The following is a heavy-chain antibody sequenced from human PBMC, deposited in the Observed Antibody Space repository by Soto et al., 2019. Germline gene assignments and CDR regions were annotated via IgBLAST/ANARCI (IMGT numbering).Heavy chain of an antibody. CDR2: INHSGST. CDR1: GGSFSGYY. V-gene: IGHV4-34*01. J-gene: IGHJ4*02. Sequence: SETLSLTCAVYGGSFSGYYWSWIRQPPGKGLEWIGEINHSGSTNYNPSLKSRVTISFDTSENQFSLKLVSVTSADTAVYYCARGGSSSWYAADYWGQGMLVTVSS. CDR3: ARGGSSSWYAADY. D-gene: IGHD6-19*01.